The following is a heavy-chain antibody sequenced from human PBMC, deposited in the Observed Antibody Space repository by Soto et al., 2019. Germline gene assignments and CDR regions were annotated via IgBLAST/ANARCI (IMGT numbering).Heavy chain of an antibody. J-gene: IGHJ4*02. CDR2: IYYTGGA. CDR1: GGSISGGGDY. CDR3: ARGLTMLRGVMDS. D-gene: IGHD3-10*01. V-gene: IGHV4-31*03. Sequence: QVQLQESGPGLVKPSQTLALTCTVSGGSISGGGDYWTWIRQHPGKGLEWIAYIYYTGGAYYNPSLKSRAILSLDTSKSQFALNLTSVTAADTAVYYCARGLTMLRGVMDSWGQGTLVTVSS.